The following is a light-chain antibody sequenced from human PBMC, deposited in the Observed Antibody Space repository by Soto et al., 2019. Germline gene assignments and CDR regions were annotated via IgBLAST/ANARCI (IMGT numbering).Light chain of an antibody. V-gene: IGLV2-14*01. CDR1: NSDIGGSKY. CDR3: SSYTSSGTLYV. J-gene: IGLJ1*01. CDR2: EVT. Sequence: QSVLTQPASVSGSPGQSITRSCTGTNSDIGGSKYVSWYQQHPGKAPKLMIYEVTYRPSGVSDRFSGSKSGNTASLTVSGLQAEDEADYYCSSYTSSGTLYVFGTGTKVTVL.